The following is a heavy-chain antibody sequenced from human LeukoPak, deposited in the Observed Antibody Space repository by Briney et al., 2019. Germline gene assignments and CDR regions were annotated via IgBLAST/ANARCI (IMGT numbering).Heavy chain of an antibody. D-gene: IGHD1-26*01. CDR2: ISLSGQT. CDR1: GGSIRSTNW. CDR3: SRESGAFCPFGY. V-gene: IGHV4/OR15-8*02. J-gene: IGHJ4*02. Sequence: AETESLTCGVSGGSIRSTNWWSWVRQPPGPGLEWIGEISLSGQTNFNPSLNGRVTMSLDESRNQLSLKLTSVTAADTAIYYCSRESGAFCPFGYWGQGTMVTVPP.